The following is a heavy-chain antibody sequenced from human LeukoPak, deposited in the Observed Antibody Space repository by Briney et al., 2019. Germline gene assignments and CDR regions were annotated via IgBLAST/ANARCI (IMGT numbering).Heavy chain of an antibody. V-gene: IGHV3-23*01. Sequence: GGYLRLYCAASGFTFSSYAMSWVRQAPGQGLERVSAISGSGGSTYYADSVKGRFTISRDNSKNTLYLQMNSLRAEDTAVYYCAKDPTVTMGYYYYGMDVWGQGTTVTVSS. CDR1: GFTFSSYA. D-gene: IGHD4-11*01. CDR2: ISGSGGST. CDR3: AKDPTVTMGYYYYGMDV. J-gene: IGHJ6*02.